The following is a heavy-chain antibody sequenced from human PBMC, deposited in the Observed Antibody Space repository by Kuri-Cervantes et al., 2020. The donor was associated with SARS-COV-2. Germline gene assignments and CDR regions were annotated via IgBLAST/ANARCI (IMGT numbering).Heavy chain of an antibody. CDR3: ARGRTHSGSYWPD. D-gene: IGHD1-26*01. Sequence: SETLSLTCTVSSGSISSYYWSWIRQPPGKGLEWIGYIYYSGSTNYNPSLKSRVTISVDTSKNQFSLKLSSATAADTAVYYCARGRTHSGSYWPDWGQGTLVTVSS. V-gene: IGHV4-59*08. CDR2: IYYSGST. CDR1: SGSISSYY. J-gene: IGHJ4*02.